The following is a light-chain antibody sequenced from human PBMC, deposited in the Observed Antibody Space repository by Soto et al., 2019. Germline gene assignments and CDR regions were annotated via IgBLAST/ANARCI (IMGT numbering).Light chain of an antibody. CDR1: SLHSSYI. CDR2: LEGSGSY. V-gene: IGLV4-60*02. CDR3: ETWDSNTRV. J-gene: IGLJ3*02. Sequence: QLVLTQSSSASASLGSSVKLTCTLSSLHSSYIIAWHQQQPGKAPRYLMKLEGSGSYNKGSGVPDRFSGSSSGADRYLTISNLQFEDEADYYCETWDSNTRVFGGGTKVTVL.